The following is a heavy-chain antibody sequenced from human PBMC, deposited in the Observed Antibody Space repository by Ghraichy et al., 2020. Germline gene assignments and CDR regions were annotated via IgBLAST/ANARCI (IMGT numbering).Heavy chain of an antibody. CDR2: IYTSGST. Sequence: SETLSLTCTVSGGSISSYYWSWIRQPAGKGLEWIGRIYTSGSTNYNPSLKSRVTMSVDTSKNQFSLKLSSVTAADTAVYYCARGAIVVVPAAHNWFDPWGQGTLVTVSS. CDR3: ARGAIVVVPAAHNWFDP. V-gene: IGHV4-4*07. D-gene: IGHD2-2*01. J-gene: IGHJ5*02. CDR1: GGSISSYY.